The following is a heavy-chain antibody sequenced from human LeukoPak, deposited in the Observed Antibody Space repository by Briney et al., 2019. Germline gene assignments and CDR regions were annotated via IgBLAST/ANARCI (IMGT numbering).Heavy chain of an antibody. V-gene: IGHV3-11*01. Sequence: GGSLRLSCAASGFTFSDYYMSWIRQAPGKGLEWVSYISSSGSTIYYADSVKGRFTISRDNAKNALYLQMNSLRAEDTAVYFCAREQEAGTFDYWGQGTLVTVSS. CDR1: GFTFSDYY. CDR3: AREQEAGTFDY. CDR2: ISSSGSTI. J-gene: IGHJ4*02. D-gene: IGHD6-13*01.